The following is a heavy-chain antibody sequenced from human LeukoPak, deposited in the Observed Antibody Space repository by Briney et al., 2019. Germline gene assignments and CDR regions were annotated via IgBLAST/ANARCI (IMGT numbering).Heavy chain of an antibody. CDR1: GFTFSSYG. V-gene: IGHV3-30*02. D-gene: IGHD3-22*01. CDR2: IRYDGSNK. J-gene: IGHJ3*02. Sequence: GGSLRLSCAASGFTFSSYGMHWVRQAPGKGLEWVAFIRYDGSNKYYADSVKGRFTISRDDSKSTLYLQMNSLITEDTAVYYCAKDLMDYYDSSGLRPVNDAFDIWGQGTMVTVSS. CDR3: AKDLMDYYDSSGLRPVNDAFDI.